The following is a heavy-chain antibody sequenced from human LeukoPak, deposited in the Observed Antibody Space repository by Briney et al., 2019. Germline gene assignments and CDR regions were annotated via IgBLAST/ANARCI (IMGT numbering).Heavy chain of an antibody. J-gene: IGHJ4*02. Sequence: GGSLRLSCAASGFTFSNYWMHWVRQAPGKGLVWVSGINSDGSRTSYADSVKGRFTISRDNAENTLYLQMNSLRAEDTAVYYCARETCSGGSCRFDYWGQGTLVTVSS. CDR1: GFTFSNYW. D-gene: IGHD2-15*01. V-gene: IGHV3-74*01. CDR2: INSDGSRT. CDR3: ARETCSGGSCRFDY.